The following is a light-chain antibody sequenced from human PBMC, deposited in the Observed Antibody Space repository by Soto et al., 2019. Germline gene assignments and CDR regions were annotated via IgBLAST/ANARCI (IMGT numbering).Light chain of an antibody. Sequence: QLVLTQSSSASASLGSSVKLTCTLSSGHSSYIIAWHQQQPGKAPRYLMKLEGSGGYNKGSGVPDRFSGSSSGADRYLTISNLLFEDEADYYCETWDNNILVFGGGTKLTVL. CDR2: LEGSGGY. V-gene: IGLV4-60*02. CDR1: SGHSSYI. J-gene: IGLJ2*01. CDR3: ETWDNNILV.